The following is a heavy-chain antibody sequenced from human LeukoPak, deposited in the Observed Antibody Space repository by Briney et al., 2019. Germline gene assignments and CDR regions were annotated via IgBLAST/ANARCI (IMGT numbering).Heavy chain of an antibody. V-gene: IGHV1-24*01. CDR2: FDPEDGET. D-gene: IGHD3-22*01. CDR1: GYTLTELS. CDR3: ATKLIDYYDSSGYPWPFDY. J-gene: IGHJ4*02. Sequence: ASVKVSCKVSGYTLTELSMHWVRQAPGEGLEWMGGFDPEDGETIYAQKFQGRVTMTEDTSTDTAYMELSSLRSEDTAVYYCATKLIDYYDSSGYPWPFDYWGQGTLVTVSS.